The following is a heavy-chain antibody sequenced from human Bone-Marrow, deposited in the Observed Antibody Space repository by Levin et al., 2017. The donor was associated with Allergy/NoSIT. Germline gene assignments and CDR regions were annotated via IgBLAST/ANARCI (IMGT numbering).Heavy chain of an antibody. D-gene: IGHD2-15*01. CDR2: ISGSGGST. V-gene: IGHV3-23*01. CDR1: GFTFSSYA. Sequence: GGSLRLSCAASGFTFSSYAMSWVRQAPGKGLEWVSGISGSGGSTYYADSVKGRFTISRDNSKNTLYLQTNSLRAEDTAVYYCAKDIGCSGGICYYDYWGQGTLVTVSS. CDR3: AKDIGCSGGICYYDY. J-gene: IGHJ4*02.